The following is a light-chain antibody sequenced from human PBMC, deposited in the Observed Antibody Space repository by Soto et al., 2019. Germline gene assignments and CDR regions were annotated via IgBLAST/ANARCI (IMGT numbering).Light chain of an antibody. J-gene: IGKJ1*01. CDR3: QQYNSYWT. CDR1: QTISSW. CDR2: EAS. V-gene: IGKV1-5*03. Sequence: DVQMTQSPSTLSASVGDRVTITCRASQTISSWLAWYQQKPGKAPKLLIYEASNLESGVPSRFSGSGSGTEFTLTIRSLQPDDFATYYCQQYNSYWTFGQGTKVEIK.